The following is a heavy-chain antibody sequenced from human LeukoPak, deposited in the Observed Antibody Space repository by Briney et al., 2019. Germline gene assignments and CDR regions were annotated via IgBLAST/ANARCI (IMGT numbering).Heavy chain of an antibody. Sequence: GGSLRLSCAASGFTFSTYGMSWVRQAPGKGLEWVGRTGNKANSDTTEYAASVKGRFTISRDDSKNSLYLQMNSLKTEDTAVYYCTRGYSGNDRYAFDIWGQGTMVTVSS. D-gene: IGHD1-26*01. CDR3: TRGYSGNDRYAFDI. J-gene: IGHJ3*02. V-gene: IGHV3-72*01. CDR2: TGNKANSDTT. CDR1: GFTFSTYG.